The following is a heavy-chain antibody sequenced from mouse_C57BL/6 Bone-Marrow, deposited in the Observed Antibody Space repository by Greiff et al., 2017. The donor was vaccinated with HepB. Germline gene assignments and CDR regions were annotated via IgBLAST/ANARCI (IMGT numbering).Heavy chain of an antibody. CDR1: GYTFTSYG. CDR2: IYPRSGNT. Sequence: QVQLQQSGAELARPGASVKLSCKASGYTFTSYGISWVKQRTGQGLEWIGEIYPRSGNTYYNEKFKGKATLTADKSSSTAYMELRSLTSEDSAVYFCARWYLLWLRREAMDYWGQGTSVTVSS. V-gene: IGHV1-81*01. D-gene: IGHD2-2*01. J-gene: IGHJ4*01. CDR3: ARWYLLWLRREAMDY.